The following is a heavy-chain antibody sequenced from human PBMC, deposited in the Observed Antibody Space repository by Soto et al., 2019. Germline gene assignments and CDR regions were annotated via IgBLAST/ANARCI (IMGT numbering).Heavy chain of an antibody. Sequence: QVQLVQSGAEVKKPGASVKVSCKASGYTLTSYYMHWVRLAPGQGLEWMGIINPDGGGTSYAQQFQGRVIMTRDTSTSTVYMEMSSLRSEDTAVYYCAVGGNYLSMDVWGQGTTVTVSS. V-gene: IGHV1-46*01. J-gene: IGHJ6*02. D-gene: IGHD4-4*01. CDR1: GYTLTSYY. CDR2: INPDGGGT. CDR3: AVGGNYLSMDV.